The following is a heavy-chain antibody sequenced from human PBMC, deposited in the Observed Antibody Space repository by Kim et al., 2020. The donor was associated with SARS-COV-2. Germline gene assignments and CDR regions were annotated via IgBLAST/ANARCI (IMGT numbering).Heavy chain of an antibody. J-gene: IGHJ4*02. Sequence: GGSLRLSCAASGFTFSSYAMSWVRQAPGKGLEWVSAISGSGGSTYYADSVKGRFTISRDNSKNTLYLQMNSLRAEDTAVYYCAPAGYGFGELLLDYWGQGTLVTVSS. CDR3: APAGYGFGELLLDY. D-gene: IGHD3-10*01. CDR2: ISGSGGST. CDR1: GFTFSSYA. V-gene: IGHV3-23*01.